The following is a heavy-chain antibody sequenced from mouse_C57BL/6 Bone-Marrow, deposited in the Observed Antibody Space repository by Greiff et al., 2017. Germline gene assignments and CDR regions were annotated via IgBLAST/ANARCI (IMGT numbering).Heavy chain of an antibody. CDR3: ARESLLWLRRAY. Sequence: DVQLQESGPGLVKPSQSLSLTCSVTGYSITSGYYWNWIRQFPGNKLEWMGYISYDGSNNYNPSLKNRISITRDTSKNQFFLKLNSVTTEDTATYYCARESLLWLRRAYWGQGTLVTVSA. V-gene: IGHV3-6*01. CDR2: ISYDGSN. J-gene: IGHJ3*01. D-gene: IGHD2-9*01. CDR1: GYSITSGYY.